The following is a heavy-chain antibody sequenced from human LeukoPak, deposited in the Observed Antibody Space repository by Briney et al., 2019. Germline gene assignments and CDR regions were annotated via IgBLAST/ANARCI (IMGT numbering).Heavy chain of an antibody. D-gene: IGHD3-9*01. V-gene: IGHV1-3*01. Sequence: PGRSLRLSCAASGYTFTSYAMHWVRQAPGQRLEWMGWINAGNGNTKYSQKFQGRVTITRDTSASTAYMELSSLRSEDTAVYYCAREVSVLRYFDWLPAPHWFDPWGQGTLVTVSS. CDR2: INAGNGNT. CDR1: GYTFTSYA. CDR3: AREVSVLRYFDWLPAPHWFDP. J-gene: IGHJ5*02.